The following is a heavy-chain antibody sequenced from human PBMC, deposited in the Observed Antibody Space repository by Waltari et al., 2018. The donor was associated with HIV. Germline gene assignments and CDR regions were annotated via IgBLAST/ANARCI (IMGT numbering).Heavy chain of an antibody. CDR1: GFTFSSYA. CDR3: AKDFEAAANYYYYYGMDV. J-gene: IGHJ6*02. CDR2: ISGSGGTT. V-gene: IGHV3-23*01. D-gene: IGHD6-13*01. Sequence: GGLVQPGGSLRLSCAASGFTFSSYAMSWVRQAPGKGLEWVSAISGSGGTTYYADSVKGRFTISRDNSKNTLYLHMNSLRAEDTAVYYCAKDFEAAANYYYYYGMDVWGQGTTVTVSS.